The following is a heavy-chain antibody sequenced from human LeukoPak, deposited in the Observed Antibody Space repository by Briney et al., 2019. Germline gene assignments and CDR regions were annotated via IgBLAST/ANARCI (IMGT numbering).Heavy chain of an antibody. Sequence: GESLKISCKGSGYSFTSYWIGWVRQMPGKGLEWMGIIYPGDSDTRYSPSFQGQVTISADKSISTANLQWSSLKASDPAMYSCERPTAAGTERYFQHWGPGTLVTVSS. CDR2: IYPGDSDT. D-gene: IGHD6-13*01. J-gene: IGHJ1*01. CDR3: ERPTAAGTERYFQH. CDR1: GYSFTSYW. V-gene: IGHV5-51*01.